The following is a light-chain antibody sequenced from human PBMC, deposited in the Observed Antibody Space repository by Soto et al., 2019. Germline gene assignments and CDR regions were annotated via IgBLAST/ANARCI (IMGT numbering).Light chain of an antibody. CDR3: LQYSSWVT. J-gene: IGKJ4*01. Sequence: EIVMTQSPVTLSLSPGDTATLSCRASQTITSNLAWYQQKPGQPPRLLIYGASTRATGIPARFSGSGSGTEFTLTITNLLSEDFAVYYCLQYSSWVTFGGGTQLEI. CDR1: QTITSN. V-gene: IGKV3-15*01. CDR2: GAS.